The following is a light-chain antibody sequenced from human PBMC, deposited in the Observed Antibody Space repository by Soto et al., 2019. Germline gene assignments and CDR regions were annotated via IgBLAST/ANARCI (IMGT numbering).Light chain of an antibody. CDR1: RSDVGGYNY. J-gene: IGLJ2*01. Sequence: QSALTQPASVSGSPGQSIPISCTGTRSDVGGYNYVSWYQQHPGKAPKLMIYDVSNRPSGVSNRFSGSKSGNTASLTISGLQAEDEADYYCSSYTSSSTLVVFGGGTKVTVL. CDR2: DVS. V-gene: IGLV2-14*01. CDR3: SSYTSSSTLVV.